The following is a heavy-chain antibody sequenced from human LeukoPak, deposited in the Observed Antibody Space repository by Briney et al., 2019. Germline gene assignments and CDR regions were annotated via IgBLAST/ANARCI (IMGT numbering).Heavy chain of an antibody. CDR2: TYYSGTT. J-gene: IGHJ4*02. V-gene: IGHV4-59*01. CDR3: ARAHFSETDFDS. CDR1: GGSISGYY. D-gene: IGHD1-26*01. Sequence: SETLSLTCTVSGGSISGYYWNWIRQPPGKGLEWIGYTYYSGTTNYNPSLKSRLTISLDTPKNQFSLMLSSVTPADTAVYYCARAHFSETDFDSWGQGTLVSVSS.